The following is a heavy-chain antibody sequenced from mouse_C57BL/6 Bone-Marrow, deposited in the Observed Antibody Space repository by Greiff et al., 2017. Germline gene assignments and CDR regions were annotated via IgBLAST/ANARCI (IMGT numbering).Heavy chain of an antibody. CDR1: GYTFTSYG. V-gene: IGHV1-81*01. CDR2: IYPRSGNT. J-gene: IGHJ3*01. Sequence: VQLQQSGAELARPGASVKLSCKASGYTFTSYGISWVKQRTGQGLEWIGEIYPRSGNTYYNEKFKGKATLTADKSSSTAYMELRSLTSEDSAVYFCARLLLRGFAYWGQGTLVTVSA. CDR3: ARLLLRGFAY. D-gene: IGHD1-1*01.